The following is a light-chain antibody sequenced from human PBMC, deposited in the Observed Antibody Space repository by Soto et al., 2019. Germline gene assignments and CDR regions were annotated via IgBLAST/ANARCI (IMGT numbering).Light chain of an antibody. CDR2: GAS. V-gene: IGKV3-20*01. Sequence: EIVLTQSPGTLSLSPGERANLSCRASQSVSSSYLAWYEHKPGQAPRLLIYGASSRATGIPDRFSGSGSGTDFTLTISRLEPEDFAVYYCQQYGSSPHTFGQGTNLEIK. CDR3: QQYGSSPHT. CDR1: QSVSSSY. J-gene: IGKJ2*01.